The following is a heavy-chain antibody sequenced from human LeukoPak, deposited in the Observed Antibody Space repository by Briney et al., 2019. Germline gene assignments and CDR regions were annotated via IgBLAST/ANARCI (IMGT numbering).Heavy chain of an antibody. CDR2: ISAYNGHR. CDR1: GGTLSDHV. V-gene: IGHV1-18*01. D-gene: IGHD2-21*01. Sequence: ASVKVSCKASGGTLSDHVISWVRQAPGHGLEWMGWISAYNGHRTYAQNFQGRVSMTTDSSTNTAYMELRSLRPDDTAVYYCARDQGGGNCDFWGQGSLVTVSS. J-gene: IGHJ4*02. CDR3: ARDQGGGNCDF.